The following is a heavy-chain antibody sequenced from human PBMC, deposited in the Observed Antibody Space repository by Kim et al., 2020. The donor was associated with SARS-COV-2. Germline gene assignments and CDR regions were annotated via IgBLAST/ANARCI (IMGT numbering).Heavy chain of an antibody. V-gene: IGHV1-2*02. CDR3: AREIARTTGTTVGEGIDP. D-gene: IGHD1-1*01. Sequence: ASVKVSCKASGYTFTGYYMHWVRQAPGQGLEWMGWINPNSGGTNYAQKFQGRVTMTRDTSISTAYMELSRLRSDDTAVYYCAREIARTTGTTVGEGIDPWGQGTLVTVSS. CDR1: GYTFTGYY. J-gene: IGHJ5*02. CDR2: INPNSGGT.